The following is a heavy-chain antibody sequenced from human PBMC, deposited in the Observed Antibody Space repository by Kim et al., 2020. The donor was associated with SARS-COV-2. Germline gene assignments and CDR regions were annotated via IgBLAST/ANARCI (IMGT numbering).Heavy chain of an antibody. V-gene: IGHV3-13*01. J-gene: IGHJ5*02. CDR3: AREGGITMVRGVPNWFDP. CDR1: GFTFSSYD. CDR2: IGTAGAT. D-gene: IGHD3-10*01. Sequence: GGSLRLSCAASGFTFSSYDMHWVRQATGKGLEWVSAIGTAGATYYPGSVKGRFTISRENAKNSLYLQMNSLRAGDTAVYYCAREGGITMVRGVPNWFDPWGQGTLVTVSS.